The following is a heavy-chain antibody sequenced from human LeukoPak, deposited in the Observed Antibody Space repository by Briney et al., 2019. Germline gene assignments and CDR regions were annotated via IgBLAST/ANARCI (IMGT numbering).Heavy chain of an antibody. D-gene: IGHD2-21*01. CDR2: IKQDGSEK. CDR1: GFTFSSYW. Sequence: PGGSLRLSCAASGFTFSSYWMSWVRQAPGKGLEWVASIKQDGSEKHYVDSVKGRFTISRGNSKNTLYLQMNTLRLEDTAVYHCASADAIAYGLDVWGQGTTVTVSS. CDR3: ASADAIAYGLDV. J-gene: IGHJ6*02. V-gene: IGHV3-7*01.